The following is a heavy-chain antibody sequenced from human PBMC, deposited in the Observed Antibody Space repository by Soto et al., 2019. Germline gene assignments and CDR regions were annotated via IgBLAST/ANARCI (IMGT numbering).Heavy chain of an antibody. V-gene: IGHV4-39*01. CDR3: ARHRVVLWFGELLGKYYFDY. D-gene: IGHD3-10*01. CDR1: GGSISSSSYY. J-gene: IGHJ4*02. CDR2: IYSSGST. Sequence: QLQLQESGPGLVKPSETLSLTCTVSGGSISSSSYYWGWIRQPPGKGLEWIGSIYSSGSTYYNPSLKSRVTISVDTATNQFSLKLSSVTAADTAVYYCARHRVVLWFGELLGKYYFDYGGQGTLVTVSS.